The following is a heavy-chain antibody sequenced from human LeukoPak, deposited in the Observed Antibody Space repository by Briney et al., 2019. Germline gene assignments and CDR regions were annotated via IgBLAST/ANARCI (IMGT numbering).Heavy chain of an antibody. CDR3: AREETSGSSSAFDI. CDR2: INPNSGGT. Sequence: GASVKVSCKASGYTFTGYYMHWVRQAPGQGLEWMGWINPNSGGTNSAQKFQGRVTMTRDTSISTAYMELSRLRSDDTAVYYCAREETSGSSSAFDIWGQGTMVTVSS. J-gene: IGHJ3*02. D-gene: IGHD1-26*01. CDR1: GYTFTGYY. V-gene: IGHV1-2*02.